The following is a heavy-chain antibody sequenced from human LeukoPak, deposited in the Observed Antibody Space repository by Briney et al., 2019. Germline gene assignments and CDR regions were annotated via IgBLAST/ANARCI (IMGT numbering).Heavy chain of an antibody. CDR2: IKSKTDGGTI. CDR1: GFTFSNAW. CDR3: TTGGSSGYFPHYYYYGMDV. Sequence: GGSLRLSCAASGFTFSNAWMSWVRQAPGKGLEWVGRIKSKTDGGTIDYAAPVKGRFTISRDDSKNTLYLQMNSLKTEDTAVYYCTTGGSSGYFPHYYYYGMDVWGQGTTVTVSS. V-gene: IGHV3-15*01. J-gene: IGHJ6*02. D-gene: IGHD3-22*01.